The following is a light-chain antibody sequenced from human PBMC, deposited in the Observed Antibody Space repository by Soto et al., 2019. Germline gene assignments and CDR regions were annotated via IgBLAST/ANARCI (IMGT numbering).Light chain of an antibody. V-gene: IGKV3-20*01. Sequence: IGLTQAPGALSLSLGGRAPLCCRASQSVKSSYLAWYRQKPGQTPRLLIYDASTRATGIPDRFSGSGSGTDFTLTISGLEPEDFAVYSCQQYASSPQTFGQGTKVDIK. J-gene: IGKJ1*01. CDR2: DAS. CDR1: QSVKSSY. CDR3: QQYASSPQT.